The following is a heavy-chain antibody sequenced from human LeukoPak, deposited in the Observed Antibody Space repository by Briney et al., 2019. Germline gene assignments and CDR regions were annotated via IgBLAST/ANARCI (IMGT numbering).Heavy chain of an antibody. CDR1: GFIVSSNY. J-gene: IGHJ4*02. V-gene: IGHV3-11*01. Sequence: GGSLRLSCAASGFIVSSNYMNWVRQAPGKGLEWVSYSSSSGSTIYYADSVKGRFAISRDNAKNSLYLQMNSLRAEDTAVYYCARRRDFIDYWGQGTLVTVSS. CDR2: SSSSGSTI. CDR3: ARRRDFIDY. D-gene: IGHD3/OR15-3a*01.